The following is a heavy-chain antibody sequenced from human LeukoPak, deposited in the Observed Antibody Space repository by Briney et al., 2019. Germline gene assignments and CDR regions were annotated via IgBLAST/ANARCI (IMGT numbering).Heavy chain of an antibody. CDR3: ARAPRVYSGYVGAQSDY. V-gene: IGHV3-48*02. CDR1: GFSFSSYS. D-gene: IGHD5-12*01. J-gene: IGHJ4*02. Sequence: GGSLRLSCAASGFSFSSYSMNWVRQAPGKGLEWVSFISSSSSSIYYAGSVKGRFTISRDNAKNSLYLQMNSLRDEDTAVYYCARAPRVYSGYVGAQSDYWGQGTPVTVSS. CDR2: ISSSSSSI.